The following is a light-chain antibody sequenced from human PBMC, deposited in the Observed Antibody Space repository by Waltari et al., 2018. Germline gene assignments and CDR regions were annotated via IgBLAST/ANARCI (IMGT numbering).Light chain of an antibody. CDR2: EVS. CDR3: MQAIHLPLT. Sequence: DIVMTQTPLSLSVTPGQPASISCKSSQSLLFSDGKTYLYWYLQKPGQSPQLLIHEVSIRFSGVPDRFSGSWSGTDFTLKISRVEAEDVGVYYCMQAIHLPLTFGGGTKVEIK. CDR1: QSLLFSDGKTY. J-gene: IGKJ4*01. V-gene: IGKV2-29*02.